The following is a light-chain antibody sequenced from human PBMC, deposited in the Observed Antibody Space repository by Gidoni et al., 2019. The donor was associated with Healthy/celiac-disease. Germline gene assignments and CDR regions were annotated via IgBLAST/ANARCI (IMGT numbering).Light chain of an antibody. CDR3: YSTDISGNHGV. J-gene: IGLJ2*01. Sequence: SYELTQPPSVSVSPGQTARITCSGDALPKKYAYWYQQKSGQAPVLVIFEDNKRPSGIPVRFSGSNSGTMATLTISGAQVEDEADYYCYSTDISGNHGVFGGGTKVTVL. CDR1: ALPKKY. CDR2: EDN. V-gene: IGLV3-10*01.